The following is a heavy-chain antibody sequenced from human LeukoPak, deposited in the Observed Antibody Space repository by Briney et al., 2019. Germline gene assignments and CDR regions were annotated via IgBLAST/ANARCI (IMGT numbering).Heavy chain of an antibody. Sequence: SETPSLTCTVSGGSITNSYWNWIRQPPGKGLEWIGYINYSGSTNYNPSLKSRVTISVDTSKNQFSLKLSSVTAADTAMYFCARDPLSTNDFDIWGQGTMVTVSS. CDR3: ARDPLSTNDFDI. D-gene: IGHD1-1*01. CDR1: GGSITNSY. V-gene: IGHV4-59*01. J-gene: IGHJ3*02. CDR2: INYSGST.